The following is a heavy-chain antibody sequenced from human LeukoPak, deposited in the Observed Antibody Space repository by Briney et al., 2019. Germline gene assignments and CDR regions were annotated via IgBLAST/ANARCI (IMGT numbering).Heavy chain of an antibody. Sequence: SETLSLTCTVSGGSISSYYWSWIRQPPGKGLEWIGYIYYSGSTNYNPSLKSRVTISVDTSKNQFSLKLSSVTAADTAVYYCARVEVGADDFDYFQHWGQGTLVTVPS. D-gene: IGHD1-26*01. CDR1: GGSISSYY. CDR2: IYYSGST. V-gene: IGHV4-59*08. J-gene: IGHJ1*01. CDR3: ARVEVGADDFDYFQH.